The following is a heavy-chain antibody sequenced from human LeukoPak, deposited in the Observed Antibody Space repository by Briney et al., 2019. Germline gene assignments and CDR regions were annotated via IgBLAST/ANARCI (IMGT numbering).Heavy chain of an antibody. D-gene: IGHD2-21*01. CDR3: VRGQIGLIVFVH. V-gene: IGHV3-74*01. CDR1: GFTFCDYW. CDR2: IKGVGSET. Sequence: GGSLRHSCAPSGFTFCDYWMHWVRQVPGKGLVWVSRIKGVGSETNYADSVKGRFTISRDNAKHALYLQMNSLRVEDTDVYYCVRGQIGLIVFVHWGQGTLVTVSS. J-gene: IGHJ5*02.